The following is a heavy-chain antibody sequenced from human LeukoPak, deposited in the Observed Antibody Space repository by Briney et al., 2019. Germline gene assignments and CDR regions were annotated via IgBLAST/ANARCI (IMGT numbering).Heavy chain of an antibody. D-gene: IGHD2-21*02. V-gene: IGHV3-30*02. CDR1: GFTFSSYG. CDR3: AKVQTPIAYRGGDCWGLDY. Sequence: GGSLRLSCAASGFTFSSYGMHWVRQAPGKGLEWVAFIRYDGSNKYYADSVKGRFTISRDNSKNTLYLQMNSLRAEDTAVYYCAKVQTPIAYRGGDCWGLDYWGQGTLVTVSS. J-gene: IGHJ4*02. CDR2: IRYDGSNK.